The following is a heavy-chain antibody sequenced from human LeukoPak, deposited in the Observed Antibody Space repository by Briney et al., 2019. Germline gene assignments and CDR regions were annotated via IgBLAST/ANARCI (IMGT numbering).Heavy chain of an antibody. CDR2: INHSGST. V-gene: IGHV4-34*01. CDR1: GGSFSGYY. Sequence: KPSETLSLTCAVYGGSFSGYYWSWIRQPPGKGLEWIGEINHSGSTNYNPSLKSRVTISVDTSKNQFSLKLSSVTAADTAVYYCARHEGGVTGPRVDYFDYWGQGTLVTVSS. J-gene: IGHJ4*02. D-gene: IGHD3-16*01. CDR3: ARHEGGVTGPRVDYFDY.